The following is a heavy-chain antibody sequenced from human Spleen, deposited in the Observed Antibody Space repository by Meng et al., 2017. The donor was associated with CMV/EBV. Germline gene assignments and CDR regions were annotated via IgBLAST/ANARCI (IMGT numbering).Heavy chain of an antibody. Sequence: CAASGITFNKFGMHWVRQSPGKGLEWVAFIRYDGSDSSYGDSVKGRFTISRHTSNNTLYLEMNSLRVEDTAIYYCAKIPFKGSGPYFWGQGTLVTVSS. CDR1: GITFNKFG. CDR3: AKIPFKGSGPYF. J-gene: IGHJ4*02. V-gene: IGHV3-30*02. D-gene: IGHD3-10*01. CDR2: IRYDGSDS.